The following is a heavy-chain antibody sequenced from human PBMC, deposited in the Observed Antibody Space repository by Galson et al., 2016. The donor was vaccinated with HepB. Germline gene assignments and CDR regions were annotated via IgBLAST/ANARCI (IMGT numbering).Heavy chain of an antibody. D-gene: IGHD3-16*01. V-gene: IGHV3-53*01. Sequence: SLRLSCAASRFTVGSNYMSWVRQAPGKGLEWVSVFYSGDTTYYADSVKGRFTISRDNSKNTLYLQMNSLGAEDTAVYYCASIVYWGGAYDIWGQGTMVTVSS. CDR3: ASIVYWGGAYDI. CDR2: FYSGDTT. CDR1: RFTVGSNY. J-gene: IGHJ3*02.